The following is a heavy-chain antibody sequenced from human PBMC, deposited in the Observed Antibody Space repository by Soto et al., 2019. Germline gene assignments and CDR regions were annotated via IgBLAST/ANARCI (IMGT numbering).Heavy chain of an antibody. J-gene: IGHJ4*02. Sequence: PSEPLSLTCAVSGGSICSGGYSWTLFRQPPGKGLEWIGYIYHSGGTYYNPSLKSRVAISVDKSKNQFSLKLSSVTAADTAVYYCAITKKWLAFDDWCQGALVTVSS. CDR1: GGSICSGGYS. D-gene: IGHD6-19*01. CDR3: AITKKWLAFDD. CDR2: IYHSGGT. V-gene: IGHV4-30-2*01.